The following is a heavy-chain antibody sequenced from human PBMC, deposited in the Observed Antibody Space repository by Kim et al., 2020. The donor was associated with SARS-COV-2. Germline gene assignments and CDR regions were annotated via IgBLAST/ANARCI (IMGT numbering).Heavy chain of an antibody. V-gene: IGHV4-39*07. J-gene: IGHJ4*02. D-gene: IGHD2-2*01. Sequence: SETLSLTCSVSDSITNNDYFWGWIRQPPGKGLEWIGSIFHSGAAYYNPSLKSRVTISLDTSTNQFSPSLNSVTAADTALYYCTREPQMPRGQVDSWGQG. CDR1: DSITNNDYF. CDR3: TREPQMPRGQVDS. CDR2: IFHSGAA.